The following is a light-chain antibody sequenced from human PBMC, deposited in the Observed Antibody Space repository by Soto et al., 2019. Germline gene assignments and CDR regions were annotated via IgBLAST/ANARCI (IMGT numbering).Light chain of an antibody. Sequence: QSALTQPASVSGSPGQSITISCTGTSRDIGGYDYVSWYQEHPGKAPKLLIYEVSNRPSGVSSRFSGAKSGNTASLTISGLQAEDESDYYCSSYTSRSTLVFGGGTKVTVL. CDR1: SRDIGGYDY. CDR3: SSYTSRSTLV. CDR2: EVS. J-gene: IGLJ2*01. V-gene: IGLV2-14*01.